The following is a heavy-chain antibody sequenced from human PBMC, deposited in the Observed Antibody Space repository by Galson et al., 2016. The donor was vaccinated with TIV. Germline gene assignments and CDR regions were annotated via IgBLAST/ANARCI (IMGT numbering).Heavy chain of an antibody. Sequence: SVKVSCKASGGIFNTYAISWVRQAPGQGLEWMGGINPLFGIANYAEKFQGRVTITADTSTRPAYMELSNLRSEDTAMYYCARGPNYYHSYMDVWGKGTTVTVSS. D-gene: IGHD3-16*01. V-gene: IGHV1-69*10. J-gene: IGHJ6*03. CDR1: GGIFNTYA. CDR3: ARGPNYYHSYMDV. CDR2: INPLFGIA.